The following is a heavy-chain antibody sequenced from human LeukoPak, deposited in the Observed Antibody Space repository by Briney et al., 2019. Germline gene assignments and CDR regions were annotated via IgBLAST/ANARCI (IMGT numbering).Heavy chain of an antibody. CDR3: ARHYSGYDWGSDY. J-gene: IGHJ4*02. CDR1: GFTVSSNY. Sequence: GGSLRLSCAASGFTVSSNYMSWVRQAPGKGLEWVSVIYNDGGTYYADSVKGRFTISRDNSKNTLYLQMNSLRAEDTAVYYCARHYSGYDWGSDYWGQGTLVTVSS. D-gene: IGHD5-12*01. CDR2: IYNDGGT. V-gene: IGHV3-53*01.